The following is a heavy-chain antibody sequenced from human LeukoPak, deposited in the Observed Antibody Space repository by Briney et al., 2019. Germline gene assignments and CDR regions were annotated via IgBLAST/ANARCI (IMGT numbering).Heavy chain of an antibody. J-gene: IGHJ4*02. CDR3: ARRGSGKAFDY. Sequence: SETLSLTCTVSVGSISSYYWYWIRQLAGKGLEWIGRIYTSGSTNYNSSLKSRVTMSVDTSKNQFSLKLSSVTAADTAVYYCARRGSGKAFDYWGQGTLVTVSS. D-gene: IGHD1-26*01. CDR1: VGSISSYY. V-gene: IGHV4-4*07. CDR2: IYTSGST.